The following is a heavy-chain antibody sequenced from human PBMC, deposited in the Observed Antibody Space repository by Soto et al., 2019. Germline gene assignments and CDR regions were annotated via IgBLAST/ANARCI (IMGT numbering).Heavy chain of an antibody. J-gene: IGHJ4*02. CDR3: ARRRRGSFDY. V-gene: IGHV4-39*01. CDR2: VDYSGRT. Sequence: QLQLQESGPGLVKPSETLSLTCTVSGGSISSSSYYWAWIRQPTGKGLEWIGRVDYSGRTYYNSSLKSRVIILLDTSKNQFSMKLSSVTAADTAIYYCARRRRGSFDYWGQGTLVTVSS. CDR1: GGSISSSSYY. D-gene: IGHD3-16*01.